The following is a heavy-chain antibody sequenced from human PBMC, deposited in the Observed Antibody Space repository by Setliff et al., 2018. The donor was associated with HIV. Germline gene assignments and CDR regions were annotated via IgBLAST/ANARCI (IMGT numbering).Heavy chain of an antibody. CDR3: ARDREAGDWYFDL. D-gene: IGHD6-13*01. J-gene: IGHJ2*01. CDR1: GYTFTSYG. Sequence: GASVKVSCKASGYTFTSYGIGWVRQAPGQGLEWMGWISGYSGNTNYAQKFQGRVTMTTDTSTSTAHMELRSLRSDDTAVYYCARDREAGDWYFDLWGRGTLVTVSS. V-gene: IGHV1-18*01. CDR2: ISGYSGNT.